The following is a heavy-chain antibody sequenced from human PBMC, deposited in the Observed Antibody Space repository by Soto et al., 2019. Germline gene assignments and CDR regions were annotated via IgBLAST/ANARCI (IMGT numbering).Heavy chain of an antibody. D-gene: IGHD2-2*01. CDR2: IIPIFGTA. CDR3: ARRWSCISTSCFNYYGMDV. J-gene: IGHJ6*02. CDR1: GGTFNTYP. V-gene: IGHV1-69*13. Sequence: SVKVSCKTSGGTFNTYPISWVRQAPGQGLEWMGGIIPIFGTANYAQKFQGRVTITADESTSTAYMELSSLRSEDTAVYYCARRWSCISTSCFNYYGMDVWGQGTTVTVSS.